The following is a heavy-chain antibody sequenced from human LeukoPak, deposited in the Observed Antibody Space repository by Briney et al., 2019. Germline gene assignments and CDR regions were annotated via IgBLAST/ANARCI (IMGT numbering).Heavy chain of an antibody. CDR2: IYPGDSDT. D-gene: IGHD2/OR15-2a*01. CDR3: ARVMTTLTGFDF. Sequence: GESLKISCKGSGYTFTTYWIGWVRQMPGKGLEWMGIIYPGDSDTRYSPSFQGQVTISADKCITTAYLQWSSLKASDTAMYYCARVMTTLTGFDFWGQGTLVTVSS. J-gene: IGHJ4*02. V-gene: IGHV5-51*01. CDR1: GYTFTTYW.